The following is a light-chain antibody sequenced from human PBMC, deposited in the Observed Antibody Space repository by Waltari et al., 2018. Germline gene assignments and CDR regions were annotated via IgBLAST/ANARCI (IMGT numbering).Light chain of an antibody. CDR1: SSAAGGYNS. V-gene: IGLV2-14*03. CDR2: DVS. CDR3: SSQSSNDVVL. J-gene: IGLJ2*01. Sequence: QSALTQPASVSGSPGQSITIPCTGTSSAAGGYNSVSWYQDHPGQAPKVIIYDVSNRPSGVSDRFSGSKSGNTASLTISGLQAEDEADYYCSSQSSNDVVLFGGGTKLTVL.